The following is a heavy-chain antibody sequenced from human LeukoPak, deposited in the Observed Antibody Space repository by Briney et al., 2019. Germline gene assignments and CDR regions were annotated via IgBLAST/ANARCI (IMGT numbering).Heavy chain of an antibody. V-gene: IGHV4-39*07. D-gene: IGHD1-26*01. Sequence: PSETLSLTCTVSGGSISTSNYYWGWIRQPPGKGLEWIGNIFYSGSTYYSPSLKSRVTISVDTSKNQFSLKLSSVTAADTAVYYCARERDLLYYYYMDVWGKGTTVTVSS. CDR3: ARERDLLYYYYMDV. CDR1: GGSISTSNYY. CDR2: IFYSGST. J-gene: IGHJ6*03.